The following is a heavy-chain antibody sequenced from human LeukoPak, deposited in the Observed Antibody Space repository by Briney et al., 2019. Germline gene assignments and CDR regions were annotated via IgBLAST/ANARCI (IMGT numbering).Heavy chain of an antibody. CDR1: GYTFTSYG. Sequence: GASVKVSCKASGYTFTSYGISWVRQAPGQGLEWMGWISAYNGNTNYAQKLQGRVTMTTDTSTSTAYMELRSLRSDDTAVYYCARLTARQADYARNNGGDYWGQGTLVTVSS. CDR2: ISAYNGNT. CDR3: ARLTARQADYARNNGGDY. J-gene: IGHJ4*02. V-gene: IGHV1-18*01. D-gene: IGHD2-21*02.